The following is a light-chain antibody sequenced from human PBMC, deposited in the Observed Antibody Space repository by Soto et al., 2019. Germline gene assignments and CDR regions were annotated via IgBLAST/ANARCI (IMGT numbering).Light chain of an antibody. CDR3: QHYGHSEFT. CDR2: AAS. CDR1: RSFSSSY. Sequence: EIVLTQSPGTLSLSPGESTTLSCRASRSFSSSYLAWYQQKPGQAPRLLIYAASSRATGIPDRFRGSGSATDFTLTISRLEPEDFAVYYCQHYGHSEFTFGPGTKVEI. V-gene: IGKV3-20*01. J-gene: IGKJ3*01.